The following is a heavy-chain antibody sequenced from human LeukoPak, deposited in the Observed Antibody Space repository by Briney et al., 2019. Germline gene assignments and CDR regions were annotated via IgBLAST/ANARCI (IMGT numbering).Heavy chain of an antibody. D-gene: IGHD6-19*01. CDR2: INPSGGST. V-gene: IGHV1-46*01. Sequence: GASVNVSCKASGYTFTAYYIHWVRQAPGQGLEWMGIINPSGGSTTYAQNFQGRVTMTRDTSTSAVYMELSSLRSEDTAVYYCARGGSLAVAPHLYYFDYWGQGTLVTVSS. CDR3: ARGGSLAVAPHLYYFDY. J-gene: IGHJ4*02. CDR1: GYTFTAYY.